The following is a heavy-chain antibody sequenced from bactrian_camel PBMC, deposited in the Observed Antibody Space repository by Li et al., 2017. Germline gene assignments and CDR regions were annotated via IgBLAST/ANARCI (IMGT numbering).Heavy chain of an antibody. Sequence: GGGSVQAGGSLRLSCSASGYAYSSYCMGWFRQAPGKAREVVVLIDSDLDTYYEDSVKGRFTIARDLGTNTLYLQLNTLQPEDTATYRCARCLARDSDYRRTDEYGFWGRGTQVTVS. V-gene: IGHV3S57*01. CDR2: IDSDLDT. D-gene: IGHD4*01. CDR3: ARCLARDSDYRRTDEYGF. J-gene: IGHJ4*01. CDR1: GYAYSSYC.